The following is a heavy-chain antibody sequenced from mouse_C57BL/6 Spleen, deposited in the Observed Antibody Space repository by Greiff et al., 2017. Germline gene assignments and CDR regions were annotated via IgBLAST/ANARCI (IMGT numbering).Heavy chain of an antibody. Sequence: QVQLKESGPGLVAPSQRLSITCTVSGFSLTSYAISWVRQPPGKGLEWLGVIWTGGGTNYNSALKSRLSISKDNSKSQVFLKMNSLQTDDTARYYCARNPHFITTVVGGAMDYWGQGTSVTVSS. D-gene: IGHD1-1*01. V-gene: IGHV2-9-1*01. CDR1: GFSLTSYA. CDR2: IWTGGGT. J-gene: IGHJ4*01. CDR3: ARNPHFITTVVGGAMDY.